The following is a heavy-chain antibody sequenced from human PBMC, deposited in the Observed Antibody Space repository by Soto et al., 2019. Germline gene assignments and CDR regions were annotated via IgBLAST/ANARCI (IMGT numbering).Heavy chain of an antibody. V-gene: IGHV1-2*02. CDR1: GYTFTGHY. Sequence: GASVKVSCKAYGYTFTGHYIHWVRQAPEQGPEWMGEIGPESGATRYAQKFQGRVTMTRDTSITTVYMELKNLSPDDTAVYYCGRGRSGQIVVFYWGQGTPVTVSS. CDR3: GRGRSGQIVVFY. CDR2: IGPESGAT. J-gene: IGHJ4*02. D-gene: IGHD1-26*01.